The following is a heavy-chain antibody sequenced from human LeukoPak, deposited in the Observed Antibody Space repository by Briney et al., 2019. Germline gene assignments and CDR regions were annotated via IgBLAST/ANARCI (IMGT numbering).Heavy chain of an antibody. Sequence: SETLSLTCTVSGGSISSGGYYWSWIRQPPGKGLEWIGYIYHSGSTYYNPSLKSRVTISVDRSKNQFSLKLSSVTAADTAVYYCARVYCSSTSCWGTIDYWGQGTLVTVSS. V-gene: IGHV4-30-2*01. CDR1: GGSISSGGYY. CDR3: ARVYCSSTSCWGTIDY. D-gene: IGHD2-2*01. J-gene: IGHJ4*02. CDR2: IYHSGST.